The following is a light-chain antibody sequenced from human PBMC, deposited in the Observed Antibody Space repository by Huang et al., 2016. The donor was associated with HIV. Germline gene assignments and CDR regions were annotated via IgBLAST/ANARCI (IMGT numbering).Light chain of an antibody. V-gene: IGKV4-1*01. Sequence: DIVMTQSPDSLAVSLGERATINCKSSQSILYSSTDKSYLAWYHQKPGQPPKLLIYLASTRESWVPDRFSGSGSGTDFTLTISSLQAEDVAVYYCQQYYSSPFTFGPGTKVDIK. CDR2: LAS. CDR3: QQYYSSPFT. CDR1: QSILYSSTDKSY. J-gene: IGKJ3*01.